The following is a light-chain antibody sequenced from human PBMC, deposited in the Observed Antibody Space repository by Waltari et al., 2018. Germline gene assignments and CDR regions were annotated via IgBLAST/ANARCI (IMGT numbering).Light chain of an antibody. CDR2: QDN. V-gene: IGLV3-1*01. CDR3: QAWHSSTVV. Sequence: SYELTQPPSVSVSPGQTASITCSGDKLGDKYACWYQQKPGQSPVLVMYQDNKRPSGIPARFSGSNSGNTATLTISGTQALDEADYYCQAWHSSTVVFGGGTKLTVL. CDR1: KLGDKY. J-gene: IGLJ2*01.